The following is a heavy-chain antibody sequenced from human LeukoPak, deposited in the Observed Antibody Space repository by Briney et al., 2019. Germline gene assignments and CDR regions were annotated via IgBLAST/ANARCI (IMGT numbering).Heavy chain of an antibody. CDR3: TRDHYHKIHSVMVTAPDY. Sequence: ASVKGYCKASGYTFTSYYMHWVRQAPGEGLECMGIINPTGGSTSYAQKYQGRVTMIRDTSTSTVYMELSSLRSKNTAVYYCTRDHYHKIHSVMVTAPDYWGQGTLVIVSS. J-gene: IGHJ4*02. D-gene: IGHD2-21*02. CDR1: GYTFTSYY. V-gene: IGHV1-46*01. CDR2: INPTGGST.